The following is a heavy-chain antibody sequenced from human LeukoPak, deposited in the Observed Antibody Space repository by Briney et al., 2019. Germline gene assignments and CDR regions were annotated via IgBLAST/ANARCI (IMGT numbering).Heavy chain of an antibody. V-gene: IGHV3-23*01. J-gene: IGHJ3*02. Sequence: GGSLKLSCEVSGVTFSSHGMTWVRQAPGKGLEWVSGITASGGRTFYADYVKGRFTISRDSSTNTLYLQLNSLRAEDTAVYYCANSPAFDTWGQGTMVTVSP. CDR1: GVTFSSHG. CDR2: ITASGGRT. CDR3: ANSPAFDT.